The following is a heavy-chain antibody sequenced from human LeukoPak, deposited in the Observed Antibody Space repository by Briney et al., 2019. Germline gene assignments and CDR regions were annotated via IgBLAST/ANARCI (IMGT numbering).Heavy chain of an antibody. D-gene: IGHD3-22*01. J-gene: IGHJ4*02. CDR2: ISGTGHKT. Sequence: GGSLRLSCAAPGFTFSSYGMSWVRQAPGKGLEWVSGISGTGHKTYYADSVKGRFTISRDSSKNTLYLQMNSLRAEDTAVYYCAKDRHDSSGFTLDSWGQGTLVTVSS. V-gene: IGHV3-23*01. CDR1: GFTFSSYG. CDR3: AKDRHDSSGFTLDS.